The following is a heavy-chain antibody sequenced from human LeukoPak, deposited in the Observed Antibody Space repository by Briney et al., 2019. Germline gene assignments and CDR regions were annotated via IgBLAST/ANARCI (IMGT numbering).Heavy chain of an antibody. CDR1: GFTFSSYW. CDR3: AKGPGGYSVPAAIRGVYFDY. D-gene: IGHD2-2*01. Sequence: PGGSLRLSCEASGFTFSSYWMSWVRQAPGKGLEWVANIKQDGSENFYVDSMKGRFTISRDNSKNTLYLQMNSLRAEDTAVYYCAKGPGGYSVPAAIRGVYFDYWGQGTLVTVSS. J-gene: IGHJ4*02. CDR2: IKQDGSEN. V-gene: IGHV3-7*01.